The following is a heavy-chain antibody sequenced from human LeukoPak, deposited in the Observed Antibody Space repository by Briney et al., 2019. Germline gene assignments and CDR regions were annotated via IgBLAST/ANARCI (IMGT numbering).Heavy chain of an antibody. CDR3: AEAPVTTCSGAYCYPFDY. D-gene: IGHD2-15*01. CDR2: IFPSGGEI. J-gene: IGHJ4*02. Sequence: GGSLRLSCAASGFTFSTFAMIWVRQPPGKGLEWVSSIFPSGGEIHYADSVKGRFTISRDSSKNTLYLQMNSLRAEDAAVYYCAEAPVTTCSGAYCYPFDYWGQGTLVTVSS. V-gene: IGHV3-23*01. CDR1: GFTFSTFA.